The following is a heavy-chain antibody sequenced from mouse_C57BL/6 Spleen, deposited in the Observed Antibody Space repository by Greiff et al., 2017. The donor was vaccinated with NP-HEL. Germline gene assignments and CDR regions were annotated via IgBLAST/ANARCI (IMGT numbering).Heavy chain of an antibody. D-gene: IGHD6-5*01. CDR2: ISSGSSTI. J-gene: IGHJ4*01. CDR1: GFTFSDYG. V-gene: IGHV5-17*01. CDR3: ARDPLWSLAMDY. Sequence: EVNLVESGGGLVKPGGSLKLSCAASGFTFSDYGMHWVRQAPEKGLEWVAYISSGSSTIYYADTVKGRFTISRDNAKKTLFLQMTSLRSEDTDMYYCARDPLWSLAMDYWGQGTSVTVSS.